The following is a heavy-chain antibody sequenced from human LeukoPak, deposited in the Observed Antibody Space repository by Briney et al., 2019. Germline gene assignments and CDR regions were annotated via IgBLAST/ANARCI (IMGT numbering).Heavy chain of an antibody. CDR2: INPSGART. CDR1: GFTFRMHG. Sequence: GGSLRLSCAASGFTFRMHGMNWVGQAPGKGLEWVSGINPSGARTYYADSVEGRFTISRDNTKNTLYLQMNSLRAEDTAVYYCAKDPDCTSGICYTFFDYWGQGTLVIVSS. CDR3: AKDPDCTSGICYTFFDY. D-gene: IGHD2-8*01. V-gene: IGHV3-23*01. J-gene: IGHJ4*02.